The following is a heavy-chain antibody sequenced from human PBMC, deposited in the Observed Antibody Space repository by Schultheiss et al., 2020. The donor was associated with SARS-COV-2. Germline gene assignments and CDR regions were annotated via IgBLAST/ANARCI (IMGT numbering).Heavy chain of an antibody. Sequence: GGSLRLSCAASGFTFSNAWMNWVRQAPGKGLEWVSYITSSSSTIYYADSVKGRFTISRDNSKNTLYLQMNSLRAEDTAVYYCARGAFYSSGPSFDYWGQGTLVTVSS. D-gene: IGHD6-19*01. J-gene: IGHJ4*02. CDR3: ARGAFYSSGPSFDY. V-gene: IGHV3-48*01. CDR1: GFTFSNAW. CDR2: ITSSSSTI.